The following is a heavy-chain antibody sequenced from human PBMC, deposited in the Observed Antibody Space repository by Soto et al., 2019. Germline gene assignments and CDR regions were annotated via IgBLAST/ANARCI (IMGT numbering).Heavy chain of an antibody. J-gene: IGHJ4*02. V-gene: IGHV3-21*01. D-gene: IGHD3-10*01. CDR2: ISRSSTYI. CDR3: ARVLSSCITINCPSEGH. Sequence: PGGSLRLSCGASGFTLSSYSMNWVRQAPGKGLEWVSSISRSSTYIYYADSVKGRFTISRDNAKNSLYLQMNSLRAEDTAVYYCARVLSSCITINCPSEGHWGQGTLVTVSS. CDR1: GFTLSSYS.